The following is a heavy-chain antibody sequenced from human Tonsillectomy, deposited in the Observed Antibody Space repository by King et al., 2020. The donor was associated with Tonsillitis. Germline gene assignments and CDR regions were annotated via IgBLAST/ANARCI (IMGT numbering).Heavy chain of an antibody. CDR2: ISSSSNYI. D-gene: IGHD1-1*01. CDR1: GFTFSNHG. V-gene: IGHV3-21*01. Sequence: VQLVESGGGLVKPGGSLRLSCAASGFTFSNHGMNWVRQAPGKGLEWVSHISSSSNYIYYADSMKGRFTISRDNAKNSLYLQMNSLRAEDTAVYYCASVSWNYDAFDIWGQGTMVTVSS. J-gene: IGHJ3*02. CDR3: ASVSWNYDAFDI.